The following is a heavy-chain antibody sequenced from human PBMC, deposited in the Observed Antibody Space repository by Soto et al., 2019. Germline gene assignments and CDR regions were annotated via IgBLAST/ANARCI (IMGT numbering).Heavy chain of an antibody. CDR2: IYVTGAV. CDR3: ARLRISRINYKWFGP. Sequence: LSLTCSVSGAALNSGNYHWSWIRQVPGKGLEWIGHIYVTGAVDYNPSLRDRITISQDTSERQFSLNLRLVTAADTAVYYCARLRISRINYKWFGPWGEGNPVTV. J-gene: IGHJ5*02. CDR1: GAALNSGNYH. V-gene: IGHV4-31*03.